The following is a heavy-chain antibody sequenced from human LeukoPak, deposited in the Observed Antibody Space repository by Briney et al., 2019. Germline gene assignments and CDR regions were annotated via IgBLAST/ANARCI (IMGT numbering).Heavy chain of an antibody. CDR1: GFTFSSYG. J-gene: IGHJ4*02. D-gene: IGHD3-10*01. CDR2: ISYDGSNK. V-gene: IGHV3-30*18. CDR3: AKVEVPPSQYGSGSYYVDY. Sequence: GGSLRLSCAASGFTFSSYGMHWVRQAPGKGLEWVAVISYDGSNKYYADSVKGRFTISRDNSKNTLYLQMNSLRAEDTAVYYCAKVEVPPSQYGSGSYYVDYWGQGTLVTVSS.